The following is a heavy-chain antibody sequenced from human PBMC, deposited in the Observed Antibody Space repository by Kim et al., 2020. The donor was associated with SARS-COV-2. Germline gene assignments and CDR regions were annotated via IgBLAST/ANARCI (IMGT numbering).Heavy chain of an antibody. D-gene: IGHD3-22*01. CDR2: ISYDGSNK. CDR1: GFTFSSYG. Sequence: GGSLRLSCAASGFTFSSYGMHWVRQAPGKGLEWVALISYDGSNKYYADSVKGRFTISRDTSKNTLYLQMNSLRAEDTAVYYCARDYDSSGYYLAPDYWG. V-gene: IGHV3-33*05. J-gene: IGHJ4*01. CDR3: ARDYDSSGYYLAPDY.